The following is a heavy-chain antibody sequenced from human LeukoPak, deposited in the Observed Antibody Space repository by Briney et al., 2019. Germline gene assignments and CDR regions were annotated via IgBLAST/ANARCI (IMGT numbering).Heavy chain of an antibody. J-gene: IGHJ4*02. Sequence: SETLSLTCTVSGGSISSYYWSWIRQPPGKGLEWIGEINHSGSTNYNPSLKSRVTISVDTSKNQFSLKLSSVTAADTAVYYCASRRWLQSCFDYWGQGTLVTVSS. CDR2: INHSGST. V-gene: IGHV4-34*01. CDR3: ASRRWLQSCFDY. CDR1: GGSISSYY. D-gene: IGHD5-24*01.